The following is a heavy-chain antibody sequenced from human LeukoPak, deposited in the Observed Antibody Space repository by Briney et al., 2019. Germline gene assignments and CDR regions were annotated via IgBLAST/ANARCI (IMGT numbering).Heavy chain of an antibody. CDR1: GFTVSSSY. CDR2: LSGGGTT. CDR3: ARGSGSGWPLDR. J-gene: IGHJ5*02. V-gene: IGHV3-53*01. D-gene: IGHD6-19*01. Sequence: PGGSLRLSCAASGFTVSSSYMSWVRQAPGKGLEWVSVLSGGGTTYYGDSVKGRFTISRDNSKNTLFLQMNSLRGEDTAIYYCARGSGSGWPLDRWGQGTLVTVSS.